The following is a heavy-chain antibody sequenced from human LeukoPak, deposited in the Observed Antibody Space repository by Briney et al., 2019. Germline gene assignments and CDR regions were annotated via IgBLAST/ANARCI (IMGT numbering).Heavy chain of an antibody. Sequence: ASVKVSSKASGYTFTGYYMHWVRQAPGQGLEWMGWINPNSGGTNYAQKSQGRVTMTRDTSISTAYMELSRLRSDDTAVYYCARAPTFYYYGMDVWGQGTTVTVSS. V-gene: IGHV1-2*02. CDR1: GYTFTGYY. CDR2: INPNSGGT. CDR3: ARAPTFYYYGMDV. D-gene: IGHD2-15*01. J-gene: IGHJ6*02.